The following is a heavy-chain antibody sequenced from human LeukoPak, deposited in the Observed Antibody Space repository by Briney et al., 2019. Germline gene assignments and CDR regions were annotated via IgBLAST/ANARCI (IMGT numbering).Heavy chain of an antibody. V-gene: IGHV2-5*02. Sequence: SGPTLVNPTQTLTLTCTFSGFSLSTSGVAVGWIRQPPGKALEWLALIYWDDDKRYSPSLKSRLTITKDTSNNQVLLTMTNMDPVDTATYYCAHSLDYGGNSAYFDYWGQGTLVTVSS. J-gene: IGHJ4*02. CDR3: AHSLDYGGNSAYFDY. D-gene: IGHD4-23*01. CDR2: IYWDDDK. CDR1: GFSLSTSGVA.